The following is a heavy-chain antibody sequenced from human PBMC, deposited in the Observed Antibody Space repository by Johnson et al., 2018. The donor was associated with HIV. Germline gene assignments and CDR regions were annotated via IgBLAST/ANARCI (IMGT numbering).Heavy chain of an antibody. J-gene: IGHJ3*02. CDR1: GFVFGDYA. D-gene: IGHD3-3*01. CDR3: TRGGITIFGVVDAFDI. V-gene: IGHV3-49*04. CDR2: IRSKAFGGTT. Sequence: VLLLESGGGLVQPRRSLRLSCIGSGFVFGDYAMNWVRQAPGKGLEWVGFIRSKAFGGTTEYAASVKGRFTISRDDSKRIAYLQMNSLKTEDTAIYFCTRGGITIFGVVDAFDIWGQGTMVTVYS.